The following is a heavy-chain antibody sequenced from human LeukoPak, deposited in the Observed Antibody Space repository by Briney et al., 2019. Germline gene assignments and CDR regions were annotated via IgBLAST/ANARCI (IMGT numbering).Heavy chain of an antibody. CDR1: GFTFSSYS. V-gene: IGHV3-21*01. CDR2: ISSSSSYI. CDR3: AREPVAGTGFDY. D-gene: IGHD6-19*01. Sequence: GGSLRLSCAASGFTFSSYSMNWVRQAPGKGLEWVSSISSSSSYIYYADSVKGRFTIPRDNAKNSLYLQMNSLRAEDTAVYYCAREPVAGTGFDYWGQGTLVTVSS. J-gene: IGHJ4*02.